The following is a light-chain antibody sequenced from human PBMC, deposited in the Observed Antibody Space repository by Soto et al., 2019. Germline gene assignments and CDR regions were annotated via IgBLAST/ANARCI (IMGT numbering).Light chain of an antibody. CDR1: SSDVGGYNY. Sequence: QSALTQPASVSGSPGQSIIISCTGTSSDVGGYNYVSWYQQHPGKAPKLMIYDVSNRPSGVSNRFYGSKSGNTASLTISGLQAKEEADYSCSSYTSSSTHVVFGGGTKLTVL. V-gene: IGLV2-14*01. J-gene: IGLJ2*01. CDR3: SSYTSSSTHVV. CDR2: DVS.